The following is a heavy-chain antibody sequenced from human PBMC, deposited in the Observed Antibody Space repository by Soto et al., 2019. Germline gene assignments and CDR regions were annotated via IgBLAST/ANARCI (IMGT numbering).Heavy chain of an antibody. J-gene: IGHJ3*02. CDR1: GFTFSSYG. CDR2: ISYDGSNK. CDR3: AKGDDYDFWSGYSDAFDI. Sequence: PGGSLRLSCAASGFTFSSYGIHWVRQAPGKGLEWVAVISYDGSNKYYADSVKGRFTISRDNSKNTLYLQMNSLRAEDTAVYYCAKGDDYDFWSGYSDAFDIWGQGTMVTV. D-gene: IGHD3-3*01. V-gene: IGHV3-30*18.